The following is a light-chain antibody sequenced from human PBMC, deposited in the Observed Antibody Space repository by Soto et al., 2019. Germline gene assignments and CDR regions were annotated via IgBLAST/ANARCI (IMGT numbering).Light chain of an antibody. J-gene: IGKJ4*01. Sequence: DIQMTQSPSSLSASVGDSVTITCQASQDIATYLNWYQQKIGEAPKVLIYDASNLQTGVPPRFSGRGYGTVFTFTISNLQPEDTATYFCQQYDTGPEVTFGGGTKVEI. CDR1: QDIATY. V-gene: IGKV1-33*01. CDR3: QQYDTGPEVT. CDR2: DAS.